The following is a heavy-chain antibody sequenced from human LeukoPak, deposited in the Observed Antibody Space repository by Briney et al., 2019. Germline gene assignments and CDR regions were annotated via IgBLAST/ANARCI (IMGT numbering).Heavy chain of an antibody. CDR3: ARHDSSGYRDY. CDR1: GGPISSYY. J-gene: IGHJ4*01. Sequence: KASETLSLTCTVSGGPISSYYWSWIRQPPGKGLEWIGYIYTSGSTNYNPSLKSRVTISVDTSKNQFSLKLSSVTAADTAVYYCARHDSSGYRDYWGQGTLVTVSS. V-gene: IGHV4-4*09. CDR2: IYTSGST. D-gene: IGHD3-22*01.